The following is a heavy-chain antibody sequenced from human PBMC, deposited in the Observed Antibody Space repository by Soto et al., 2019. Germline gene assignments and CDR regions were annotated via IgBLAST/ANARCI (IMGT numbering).Heavy chain of an antibody. CDR1: GGPFSSFS. CDR2: IVPIFDTV. CDR3: ARTPPYYYDSGELQQ. Sequence: QVQLVQSGAEVKKPGSSVKVSCKASGGPFSSFSITWVRQAPGQGLECMGQIVPIFDTVHYAQNVQGRVTITADESTSTAYMELSSMRSEDTAVYYCARTPPYYYDSGELQQWGQGTLVTVSS. D-gene: IGHD3-22*01. V-gene: IGHV1-69*01. J-gene: IGHJ1*01.